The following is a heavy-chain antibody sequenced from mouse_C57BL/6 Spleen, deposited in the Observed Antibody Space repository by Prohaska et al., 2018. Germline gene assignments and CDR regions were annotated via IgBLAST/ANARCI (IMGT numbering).Heavy chain of an antibody. CDR1: CYTFTSYW. CDR3: ARETGTGCFDV. V-gene: IGHV1-53*01. Sequence: QVQLQQPGTELVKPGASVKLSCKASCYTFTSYWMHWVKQRPGQGLEWNGKINPRTDGTNYNEKVNSKGTLTVDKADSTAYMQLSSLTSEDSAVYYCARETGTGCFDVWGTGTTVTVSS. J-gene: IGHJ1*03. D-gene: IGHD4-1*01. CDR2: INPRTDGT.